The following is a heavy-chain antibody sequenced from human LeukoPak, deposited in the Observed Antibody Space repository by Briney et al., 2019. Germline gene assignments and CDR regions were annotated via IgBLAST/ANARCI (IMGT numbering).Heavy chain of an antibody. D-gene: IGHD3-16*01. Sequence: PSETLSLTCTVSGGSISSSSYYWGWIRQPPGKGLEWIGSIYYSGSTYYNPSLKSRVTISVDTSKNQFSLKLRSVTAADTAVYYCARLSRPRRKQGFGYWGQGTLVTVSS. CDR3: ARLSRPRRKQGFGY. J-gene: IGHJ4*02. CDR2: IYYSGST. CDR1: GGSISSSSYY. V-gene: IGHV4-39*01.